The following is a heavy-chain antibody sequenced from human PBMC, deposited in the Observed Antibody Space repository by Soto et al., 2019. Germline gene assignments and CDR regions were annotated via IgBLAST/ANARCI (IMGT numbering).Heavy chain of an antibody. D-gene: IGHD3-10*01. J-gene: IGHJ6*02. Sequence: SGPTLVNPTQTLPLTCTFSGFSLRNSGVGVGWIRQPPGKALECLAIFYWNGDKRYSPSLKNRLTITKDTSKSQVVLIMTNMDPVDTATYYCARTMVRAGEMDVWGQGTTVTVSS. V-gene: IGHV2-5*01. CDR2: FYWNGDK. CDR1: GFSLRNSGVG. CDR3: ARTMVRAGEMDV.